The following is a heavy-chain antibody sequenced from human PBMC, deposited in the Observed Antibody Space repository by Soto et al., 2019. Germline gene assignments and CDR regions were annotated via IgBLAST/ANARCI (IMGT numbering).Heavy chain of an antibody. CDR1: GGSISSGGYY. V-gene: IGHV4-31*03. J-gene: IGHJ4*02. Sequence: SETLSLTCTVSGGSISSGGYYWSWICQHPGKGLEWIGYIYYSGSTYYNPSLKSRVTISVDTSKNQFSLKLSSVTAADTAVYYCARGFQGPFDYWGQGTLVTVSS. CDR3: ARGFQGPFDY. CDR2: IYYSGST.